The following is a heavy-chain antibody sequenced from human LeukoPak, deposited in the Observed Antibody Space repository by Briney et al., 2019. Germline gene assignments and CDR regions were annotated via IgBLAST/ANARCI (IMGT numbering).Heavy chain of an antibody. CDR3: ARSIAVAGMVDY. J-gene: IGHJ4*02. CDR2: IYYSGST. Sequence: SETLSLTCTVSGGSISSSSYYWGWIRQPPGKGLEWIGSIYYSGSTYYNPSLKSRVTTSVDTFKNQFSLKLSSVTAADTAVYYCARSIAVAGMVDYWGQGTLVTVSS. D-gene: IGHD6-19*01. CDR1: GGSISSSSYY. V-gene: IGHV4-39*01.